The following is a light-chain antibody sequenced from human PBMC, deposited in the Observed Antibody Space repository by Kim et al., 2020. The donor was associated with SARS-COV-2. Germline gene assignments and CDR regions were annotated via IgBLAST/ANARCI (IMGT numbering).Light chain of an antibody. CDR1: SSNIGSNA. Sequence: GQMVTISCSGSSSNIGSNAVNWYQQVPGTAPKVVIYSNNQRPSGVPDRFSGSKSGTSASLSISGLQSEDEADYYCAAWDDSLSGWVFGGGTQLTVL. CDR3: AAWDDSLSGWV. CDR2: SNN. V-gene: IGLV1-44*01. J-gene: IGLJ3*02.